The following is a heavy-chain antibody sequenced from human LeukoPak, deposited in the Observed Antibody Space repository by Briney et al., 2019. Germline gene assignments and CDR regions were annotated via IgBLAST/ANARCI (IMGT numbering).Heavy chain of an antibody. D-gene: IGHD4-17*01. CDR2: IYYSGST. J-gene: IGHJ4*02. CDR3: ARANVTTTSPSFDY. Sequence: TSETLSLTCTVSGGSISSGDYYWSWIRQPPGKGLEWIGYIYYSGSTYYNPSLKSRVTISVDTSKNQFSLKLSSVTAADTAVYYCARANVTTTSPSFDYWGQGTLVTVSS. CDR1: GGSISSGDYY. V-gene: IGHV4-30-4*08.